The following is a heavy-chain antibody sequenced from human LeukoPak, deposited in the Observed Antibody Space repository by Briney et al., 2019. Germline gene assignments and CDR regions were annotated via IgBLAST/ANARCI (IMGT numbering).Heavy chain of an antibody. CDR2: INPDGSEI. CDR3: ARDPHDYGGNSSPAGY. J-gene: IGHJ4*02. D-gene: IGHD4-17*01. CDR1: GFIFNSYW. V-gene: IGHV3-7*01. Sequence: GGSLRLSCAASGFIFNSYWMSWVRQAPGKGLEWVANINPDGSEIYYADSVKGRFTISRDNAKNSLYLQMNSLRAEDTAVYYCARDPHDYGGNSSPAGYWGQGTLVTVSS.